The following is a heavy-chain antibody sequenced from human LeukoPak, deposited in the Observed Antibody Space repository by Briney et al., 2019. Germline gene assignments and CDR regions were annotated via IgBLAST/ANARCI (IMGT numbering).Heavy chain of an antibody. Sequence: PGGSLRLSCAASGFTFSSYTMNWVRQAPGKELEWVSSISSSSSYIHYADSVKGRLTISRDNAKNSLYLQMNSLRAEDTAVYYCARDPTPRYCSGGSCYTHYGMDVLGQGTTVTVSS. CDR3: ARDPTPRYCSGGSCYTHYGMDV. V-gene: IGHV3-21*01. J-gene: IGHJ6*02. CDR2: ISSSSSYI. D-gene: IGHD2-15*01. CDR1: GFTFSSYT.